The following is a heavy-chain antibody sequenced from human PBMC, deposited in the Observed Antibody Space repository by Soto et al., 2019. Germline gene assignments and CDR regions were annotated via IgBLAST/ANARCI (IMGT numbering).Heavy chain of an antibody. V-gene: IGHV4-31*02. Sequence: EQLLESGGDLVQPGGSLRLSCVASGITFRSRAMSWVRQAPGEGLEWIGYIYYSGSTYYNPSLKSRVTISVDTSKNQFSLKLSSVTAADTAVYYCARDHIGSTTTAKVAYYGMDVWGQGTTVTVSS. J-gene: IGHJ6*02. CDR2: IYYSGST. CDR3: ARDHIGSTTTAKVAYYGMDV. D-gene: IGHD2-15*01. CDR1: GITFRSRA.